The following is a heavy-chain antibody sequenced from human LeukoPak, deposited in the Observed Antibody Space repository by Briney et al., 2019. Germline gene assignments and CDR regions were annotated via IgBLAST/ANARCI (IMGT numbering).Heavy chain of an antibody. CDR3: ARDLRYCSGGSCYSEYDYYYGMDV. D-gene: IGHD2-15*01. V-gene: IGHV3-30*03. Sequence: GGSLRLSCAASGFTFSSYGMHWVRQAPGKGLEWVALISYDGSNKFYADSLKGRFTISRDNAKNTVFLQMNSLRDEDTAVYYCARDLRYCSGGSCYSEYDYYYGMDVWGQGTTVTVSS. CDR1: GFTFSSYG. J-gene: IGHJ6*02. CDR2: ISYDGSNK.